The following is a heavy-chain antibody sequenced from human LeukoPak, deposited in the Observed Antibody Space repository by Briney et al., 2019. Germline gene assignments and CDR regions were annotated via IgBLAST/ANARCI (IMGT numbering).Heavy chain of an antibody. Sequence: GGSLRLSCAASGFTFSDYYMSWIRQAPGKGLEWASYISSSGSTIYYADSVKGRFTISRDNAKNSLYLQMNSLRAEDTAVYYCARFRIAARPSFFDYWGQGTLVTVSS. CDR1: GFTFSDYY. CDR3: ARFRIAARPSFFDY. V-gene: IGHV3-11*01. D-gene: IGHD6-6*01. CDR2: ISSSGSTI. J-gene: IGHJ4*02.